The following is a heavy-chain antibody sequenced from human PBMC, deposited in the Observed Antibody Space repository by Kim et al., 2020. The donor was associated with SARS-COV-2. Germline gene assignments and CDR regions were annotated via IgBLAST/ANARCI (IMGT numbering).Heavy chain of an antibody. CDR3: ARGDYDFWSGYYPPGLGY. CDR2: INPSGGST. CDR1: GYTFTSYY. J-gene: IGHJ4*02. D-gene: IGHD3-3*01. Sequence: ASVKVSCKASGYTFTSYYMHWVRQAPGQGLEWMGIINPSGGSTSYAQKFQGRVTMTRDTSTSTVYMELSSLRSEDTAVYYCARGDYDFWSGYYPPGLGYWGQGTLVTVSS. V-gene: IGHV1-46*01.